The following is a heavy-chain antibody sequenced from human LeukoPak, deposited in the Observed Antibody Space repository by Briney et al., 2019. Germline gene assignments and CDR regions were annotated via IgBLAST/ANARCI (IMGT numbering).Heavy chain of an antibody. D-gene: IGHD4-17*01. CDR2: ISSSSSYI. Sequence: GGSLRLSCAASGFTVRRKYMSWVRQAPGKGLEWVSSISSSSSYIYYADSVKGRFTISRDNAKNSLYLQMNSLRAEDTAVYYCARGDTVTTGSWFDPWGQGTLVTVSS. V-gene: IGHV3-21*01. CDR1: GFTVRRKY. CDR3: ARGDTVTTGSWFDP. J-gene: IGHJ5*02.